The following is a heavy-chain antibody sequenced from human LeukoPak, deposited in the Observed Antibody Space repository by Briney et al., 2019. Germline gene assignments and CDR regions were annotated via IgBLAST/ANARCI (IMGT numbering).Heavy chain of an antibody. V-gene: IGHV1-18*01. CDR3: ARDLHCSSTSCYSRSRGFDY. J-gene: IGHJ4*02. D-gene: IGHD2-2*01. Sequence: ASVKVSCKASGYTFTSYGISWVRQAPGQGLEWMGWISAYNGNTNYAQKLQGRVTMTTDTSTSTAYMELRSLRSDDTAVYYCARDLHCSSTSCYSRSRGFDYWGQGTLVTVSS. CDR2: ISAYNGNT. CDR1: GYTFTSYG.